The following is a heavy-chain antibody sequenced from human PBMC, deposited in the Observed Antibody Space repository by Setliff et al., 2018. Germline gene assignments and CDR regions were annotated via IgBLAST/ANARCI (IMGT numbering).Heavy chain of an antibody. D-gene: IGHD6-19*01. CDR1: GGSISNYY. J-gene: IGHJ6*03. V-gene: IGHV4-4*07. CDR3: AREQWLDPPGYYYMDV. Sequence: PSETLSLTCTVSGGSISNYYWSWIRQPAGKGLEWIGRIYRSENTDYNPSLKSRVTMSVDMSKNQFSLKLNSVTAADMAVYYCAREQWLDPPGYYYMDVWAKGTTVTVSS. CDR2: IYRSENT.